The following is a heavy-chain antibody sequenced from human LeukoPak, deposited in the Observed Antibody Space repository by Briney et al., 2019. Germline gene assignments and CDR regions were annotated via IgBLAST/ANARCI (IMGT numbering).Heavy chain of an antibody. CDR1: GFTFSSYS. CDR3: AKYFGGWYEDY. Sequence: PGGSLRLSCAASGFTFSSYSMNRVRQAPGKGLEWVSSINGAGSNTYYADSVKGRFTISRDNSKNTLYLQMNSLRAEDTAVYYCAKYFGGWYEDYWGQGTLVTVSS. J-gene: IGHJ4*02. CDR2: INGAGSNT. V-gene: IGHV3-23*01. D-gene: IGHD6-19*01.